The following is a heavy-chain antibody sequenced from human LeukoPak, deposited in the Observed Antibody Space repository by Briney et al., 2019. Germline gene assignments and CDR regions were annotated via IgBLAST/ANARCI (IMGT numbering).Heavy chain of an antibody. Sequence: SETLSLTCAVYGGSFSGYYWSWIRQPPGKGLEWIGEINHSGSTNYNPSLKSRVTISVDTSKNQFSLKLSSVTAADTAVYYCARGYGGNYENWGQRTLVTVSS. CDR2: INHSGST. CDR1: GGSFSGYY. CDR3: ARGYGGNYEN. V-gene: IGHV4-34*01. D-gene: IGHD4-23*01. J-gene: IGHJ4*02.